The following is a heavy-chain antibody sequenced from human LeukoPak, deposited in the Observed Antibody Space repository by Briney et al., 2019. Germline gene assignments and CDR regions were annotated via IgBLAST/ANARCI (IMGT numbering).Heavy chain of an antibody. D-gene: IGHD2-2*01. Sequence: SETLSLTCTVSGGSISSYYWSWIRQPAGKGLERIGRIYTSGSTNYNPSLKSRVTMSVVTSKNQFSLKLSSVTAADTAVYYCARDIVVVPAAMIGWFDPWGQGTLVTVSS. CDR2: IYTSGST. CDR1: GGSISSYY. V-gene: IGHV4-4*07. J-gene: IGHJ5*02. CDR3: ARDIVVVPAAMIGWFDP.